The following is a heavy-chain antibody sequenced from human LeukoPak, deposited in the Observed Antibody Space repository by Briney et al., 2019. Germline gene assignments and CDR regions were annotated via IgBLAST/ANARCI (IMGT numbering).Heavy chain of an antibody. J-gene: IGHJ3*02. CDR3: ARFTGYCSGTSCYPNAFDI. V-gene: IGHV4-61*02. CDR2: ISTSGST. D-gene: IGHD2-2*01. CDR1: GYSISSGTYY. Sequence: SETLSLTCTVSGYSISSGTYYWTWIRQPAGKGLEWIGRISTSGSTNYNPSLKSRVTISLDTSKNQFSLKLSSVTTADTAVFYCARFTGYCSGTSCYPNAFDIWGQGTMVTVSS.